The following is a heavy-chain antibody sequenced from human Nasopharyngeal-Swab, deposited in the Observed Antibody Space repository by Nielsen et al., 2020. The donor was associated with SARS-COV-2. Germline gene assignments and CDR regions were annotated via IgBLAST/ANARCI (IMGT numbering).Heavy chain of an antibody. CDR2: INHSGST. Sequence: RQAPGKGLEWIGEINHSGSTNYNPSLKSRVTISVDTSKNQFSLKLSSVTAADTAVYYCARETIPYDSSGFDAFDIWGQGTMVTVSS. V-gene: IGHV4-34*09. CDR3: ARETIPYDSSGFDAFDI. D-gene: IGHD3-22*01. J-gene: IGHJ3*02.